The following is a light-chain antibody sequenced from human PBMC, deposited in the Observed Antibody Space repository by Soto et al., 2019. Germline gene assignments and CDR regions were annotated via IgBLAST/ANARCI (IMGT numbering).Light chain of an antibody. CDR2: GAS. CDR3: HHYGTAWT. J-gene: IGKJ1*01. V-gene: IGKV3-20*01. CDR1: QSVSSNF. Sequence: EIVLTQSPGTLSFSPGERATLSCRASQSVSSNFLAWYQQKPGQAPRLLISGASSRATGIPDRFSGSGSGTDFTLSISRLEPEDFAVYYCHHYGTAWTFGQGTKVDIK.